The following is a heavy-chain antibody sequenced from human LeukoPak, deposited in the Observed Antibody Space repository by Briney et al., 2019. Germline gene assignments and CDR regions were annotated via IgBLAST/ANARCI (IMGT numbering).Heavy chain of an antibody. D-gene: IGHD6-13*01. V-gene: IGHV4-61*01. CDR1: GGSVSSGSYY. CDR2: IYYSGST. Sequence: SENLSLTCTVSGGSVSSGSYYWSWIRQPPGKGLEWIGYIYYSGSTNYNPSLKSRVTISVDTSKNQFSLKLSSVTAADTAVYYCARDNGRSFLYSSSWYGWFDPWGQGTLVTVSS. CDR3: ARDNGRSFLYSSSWYGWFDP. J-gene: IGHJ5*02.